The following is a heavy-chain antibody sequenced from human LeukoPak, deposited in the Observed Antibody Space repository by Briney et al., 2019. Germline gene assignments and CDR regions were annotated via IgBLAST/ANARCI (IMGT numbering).Heavy chain of an antibody. CDR2: VNPNSGNT. J-gene: IGHJ3*02. CDR1: GYTFTSYD. V-gene: IGHV1-8*01. Sequence: GASVKVSCKASGYTFTSYDINWARQATGQGLEWMGWVNPNSGNTGYAQKFQGRVTMTRNTSISTAYMELSSLRSDDTAVYYCARDPRSTVSGAFDIWGQGTMVTVSS. D-gene: IGHD3-10*01. CDR3: ARDPRSTVSGAFDI.